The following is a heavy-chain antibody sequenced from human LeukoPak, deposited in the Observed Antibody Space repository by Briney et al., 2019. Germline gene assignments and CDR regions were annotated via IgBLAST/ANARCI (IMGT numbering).Heavy chain of an antibody. Sequence: SETLSLTCAVSGYSLSSGYYLGWIRQPPGKGLEWIGSIYHSGRTYYNPSLKSRVTISVDTSKNQFSLKPHSVTAADTAVYYCARKRADFWSGYYVRYYFDYWGQGTLVTVSS. V-gene: IGHV4-38-2*01. CDR1: GYSLSSGYY. CDR2: IYHSGRT. CDR3: ARKRADFWSGYYVRYYFDY. D-gene: IGHD3-3*01. J-gene: IGHJ4*02.